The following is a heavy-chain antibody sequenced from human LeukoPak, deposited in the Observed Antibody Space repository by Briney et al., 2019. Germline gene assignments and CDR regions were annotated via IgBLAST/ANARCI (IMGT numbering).Heavy chain of an antibody. V-gene: IGHV3-11*01. J-gene: IGHJ5*02. CDR3: ARDSLWNQRVNWFDP. Sequence: PGGSLRLSCAASGFTFSDYYMSWIRQAPGKGLEWVSYISSSGSTIYYADSVKGRFTISRDNAKNSLYLQMNSLRAEDTAVYYCARDSLWNQRVNWFDPWGQGTLVTVSS. CDR2: ISSSGSTI. CDR1: GFTFSDYY. D-gene: IGHD1-14*01.